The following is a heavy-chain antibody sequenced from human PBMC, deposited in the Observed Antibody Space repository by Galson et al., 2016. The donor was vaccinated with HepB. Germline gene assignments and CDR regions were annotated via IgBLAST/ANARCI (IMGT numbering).Heavy chain of an antibody. CDR3: ARSGDGNWFES. D-gene: IGHD2-21*02. CDR1: GYTFTSYG. Sequence: SVKVSCKASGYTFTSYGIGWVRQAPGQGLEWMGWISAYNAYRDYPQKLQGRVTMTTDTSTSTAYMELSSPRSDDTAVYYCARSGDGNWFESWGQGTLVTVSS. V-gene: IGHV1-18*04. CDR2: ISAYNAYR. J-gene: IGHJ5*01.